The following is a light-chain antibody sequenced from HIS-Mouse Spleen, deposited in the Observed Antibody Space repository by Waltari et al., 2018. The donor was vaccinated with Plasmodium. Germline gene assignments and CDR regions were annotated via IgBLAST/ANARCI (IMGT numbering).Light chain of an antibody. J-gene: IGLJ3*02. CDR2: EDS. Sequence: SYELTQPPSVSVSPGQTARITCSGDALPKKYAYCYQQKSGPAPVLVIYEDSKRPSGIPERFSGASSGTMATLTISGAQVEDEADYYCYSTDSSGNHRVFGGGTKLTVL. CDR1: ALPKKY. V-gene: IGLV3-10*01. CDR3: YSTDSSGNHRV.